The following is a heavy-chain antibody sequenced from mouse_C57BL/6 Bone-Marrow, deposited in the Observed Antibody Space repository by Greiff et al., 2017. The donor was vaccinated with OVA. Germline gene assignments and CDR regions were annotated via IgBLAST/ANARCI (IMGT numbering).Heavy chain of an antibody. V-gene: IGHV1-81*01. CDR2: IYPRSGNT. CDR1: GYTFTSYG. CDR3: AVGFYYAMDY. Sequence: VQVVESGAELARPGASVKLSCKASGYTFTSYGISWVKQRPGQGLEWIGEIYPRSGNTYYNEKFKGKATLTADKSSSTAYMELRSLTSEDSAVYFCAVGFYYAMDYWGQGTSVTVSS. J-gene: IGHJ4*01.